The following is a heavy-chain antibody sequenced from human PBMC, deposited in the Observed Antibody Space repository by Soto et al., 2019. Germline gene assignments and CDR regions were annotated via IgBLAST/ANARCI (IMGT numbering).Heavy chain of an antibody. J-gene: IGHJ6*02. Sequence: NPAETLSLTCTVSGDSISSSSYYWGWIRQPPGKGLELFGSIYYSGSTYYNPSLKSRVTISVDTSKNQFSLKLSSVTAADTAVYYCARRSGIAVAGTRYYYYYGMDVWGQGTTVTVSS. V-gene: IGHV4-39*01. CDR2: IYYSGST. CDR3: ARRSGIAVAGTRYYYYYGMDV. CDR1: GDSISSSSYY. D-gene: IGHD6-19*01.